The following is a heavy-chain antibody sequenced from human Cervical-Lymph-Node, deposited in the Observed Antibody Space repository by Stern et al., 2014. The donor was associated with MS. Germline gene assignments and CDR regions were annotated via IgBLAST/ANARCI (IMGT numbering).Heavy chain of an antibody. Sequence: QVTLKEPGPALVKPTQTLTLTCTFSGFSLVTSGVRVSWIRQPPGKALEWLARMDWNDKTFYNTSLMTRLTISKDTSKNQVVLTMTNVDPVDTATYYCARMMGSGYRHYFDYWGQGTPVTVS. D-gene: IGHD3-3*01. CDR3: ARMMGSGYRHYFDY. CDR1: GFSLVTSGVR. V-gene: IGHV2-70*04. J-gene: IGHJ4*02. CDR2: MDWNDKT.